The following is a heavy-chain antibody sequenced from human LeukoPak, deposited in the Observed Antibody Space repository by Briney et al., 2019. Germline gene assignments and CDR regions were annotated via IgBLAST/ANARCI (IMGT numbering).Heavy chain of an antibody. V-gene: IGHV3-23*01. CDR3: AKDYDRAWYFDL. CDR2: ISGSGGST. Sequence: PGGSLRLSCAASGFTSSSYAMSWVRQAPGKGLEWVSAISGSGGSTYYADSVKGRFTISRDNSKNTLHLQMNSLRAEDTAVYYCAKDYDRAWYFDLWGRGTLVTVSS. CDR1: GFTSSSYA. D-gene: IGHD3-22*01. J-gene: IGHJ2*01.